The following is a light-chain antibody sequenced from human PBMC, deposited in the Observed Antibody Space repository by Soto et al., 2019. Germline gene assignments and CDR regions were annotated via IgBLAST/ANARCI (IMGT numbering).Light chain of an antibody. CDR3: QQYGSSLTWT. CDR1: HSVSSSY. J-gene: IGKJ1*01. V-gene: IGKV3-20*01. Sequence: EIVMTQSPGTLSFSPGERATLSCRASHSVSSSYLAWYQQKPGQAPRVLIYGASSRATGIPDRFSGSGSGTDFTLTIRRLEPEDFAVYYCQQYGSSLTWTFGQGTKVDI. CDR2: GAS.